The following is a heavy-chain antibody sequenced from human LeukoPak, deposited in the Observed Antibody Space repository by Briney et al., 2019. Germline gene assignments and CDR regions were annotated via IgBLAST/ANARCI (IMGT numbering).Heavy chain of an antibody. CDR2: IYYSGST. V-gene: IGHV4-59*01. J-gene: IGHJ4*02. CDR1: GGSISSYY. CDR3: ARITGTPPRFDY. D-gene: IGHD1-20*01. Sequence: SGTLSLTCTVSGGSISSYYWSWVRQPPGKGLEWIGDIYYSGSTNYNPSLKSRVTISVDTSKNQFSLKLSSVPAADTAVYYCARITGTPPRFDYWGEGTLVTVSS.